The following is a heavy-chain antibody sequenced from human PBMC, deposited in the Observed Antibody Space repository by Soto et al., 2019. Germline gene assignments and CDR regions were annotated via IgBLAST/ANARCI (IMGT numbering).Heavy chain of an antibody. CDR1: GFTFSSYA. Sequence: QVQLVESGGGVVQPGRSLRLSCAASGFTFSSYAMHWVRQAPGKGLEWVAVISYDGSNKYYADSVKGRFTISRDNSKNTLYLQMNSLRAEDTAVYYCARGPGRRRYYYYGMDVWGQGTTVTVSS. V-gene: IGHV3-30-3*01. CDR3: ARGPGRRRYYYYGMDV. CDR2: ISYDGSNK. J-gene: IGHJ6*02.